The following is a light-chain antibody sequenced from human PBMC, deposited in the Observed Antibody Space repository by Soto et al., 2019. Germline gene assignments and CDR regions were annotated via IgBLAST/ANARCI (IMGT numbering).Light chain of an antibody. CDR1: SSDVGFYNF. CDR3: SSYTNTNTLV. Sequence: QSALTQPPSASGSPGQSLTISCTGTSSDVGFYNFVSWYQQRPGKAPKLVIYEVTYRPSGVSDRFSGSKSGNTASLTITGLQAEDAGDYYCSSYTNTNTLVFGGGTKLTVL. V-gene: IGLV2-14*01. CDR2: EVT. J-gene: IGLJ3*02.